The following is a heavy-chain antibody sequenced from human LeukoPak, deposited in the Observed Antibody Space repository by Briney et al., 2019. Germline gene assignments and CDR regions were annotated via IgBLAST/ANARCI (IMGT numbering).Heavy chain of an antibody. CDR2: INAGNGNT. D-gene: IGHD6-6*01. Sequence: ASVKVSCKASGYTFTSYAMHWVRQAPGQRLEWMGWINAGNGNTKYSQKFQGRVTITRDTSASTAYMELSSLRSEDTAVYYCARDREKGSSSEWAVPEHRGQGTLVTVSS. CDR3: ARDREKGSSSEWAVPEH. V-gene: IGHV1-3*01. CDR1: GYTFTSYA. J-gene: IGHJ1*01.